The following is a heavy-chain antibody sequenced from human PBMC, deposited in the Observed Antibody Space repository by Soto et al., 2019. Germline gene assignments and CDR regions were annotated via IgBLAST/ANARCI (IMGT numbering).Heavy chain of an antibody. J-gene: IGHJ3*02. CDR2: IDGSGVRT. Sequence: VGSLRLSCAASRFTFSSYAMNWVRQAPGKGLEWVSGIDGSGVRTYYADSVKGRFTISRDNSKNTLYLQMNSLRAEDTAVYYCATYYDILTGYYTSDAFDIWGQGTMVTVSS. D-gene: IGHD3-9*01. V-gene: IGHV3-23*01. CDR3: ATYYDILTGYYTSDAFDI. CDR1: RFTFSSYA.